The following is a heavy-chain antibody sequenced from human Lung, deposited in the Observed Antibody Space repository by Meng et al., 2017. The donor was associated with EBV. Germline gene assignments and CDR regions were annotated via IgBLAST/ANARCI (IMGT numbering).Heavy chain of an antibody. D-gene: IGHD3-10*01. J-gene: IGHJ1*01. CDR2: IPHRGSS. Sequence: ESGPGLVKPVWTASLPCRSFGDYYINRHWWAWVRQPQGKGLEWIGEIPHRGSSAYNPSLKSRISMSIDKSKNQFSLKLTSVTAADTAVYHCLRGSGGSVWGQGTLVTVSS. CDR3: LRGSGGSV. CDR1: GDYYINRHW. V-gene: IGHV4-4*02.